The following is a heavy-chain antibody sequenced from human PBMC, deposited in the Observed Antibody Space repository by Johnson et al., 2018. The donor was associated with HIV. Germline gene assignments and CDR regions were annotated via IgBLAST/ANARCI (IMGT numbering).Heavy chain of an antibody. Sequence: VESGGGLVQPGRSLRLSCAASGFTFDDYAMHWVRQAPGKGLEWVSGISWNSGSIGYADSVKGRFTISRDNAKNTVYLQMGSLRAEDMAVYYCARPSNYDETQSGAFDGWGHGTMVTVSS. CDR2: ISWNSGSI. CDR1: GFTFDDYA. D-gene: IGHD3-3*01. V-gene: IGHV3-9*03. J-gene: IGHJ3*01. CDR3: ARPSNYDETQSGAFDG.